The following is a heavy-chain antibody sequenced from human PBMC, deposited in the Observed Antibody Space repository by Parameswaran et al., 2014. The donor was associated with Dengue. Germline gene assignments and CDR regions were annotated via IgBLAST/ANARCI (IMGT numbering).Heavy chain of an antibody. V-gene: IGHV3-21*01. CDR2: ISSSSSYI. J-gene: IGHJ4*02. D-gene: IGHD2-8*01. CDR3: ARDYCTDVLCLDPSLYCFDY. Sequence: VRQMPGKGLEWVSSISSSSSYIYYADSVEGRFTISRDDAKNSLYLQMNGLRAEDTAVYYCARDYCTDVLCLDPSLYCFDYWGQGNPGHRLL.